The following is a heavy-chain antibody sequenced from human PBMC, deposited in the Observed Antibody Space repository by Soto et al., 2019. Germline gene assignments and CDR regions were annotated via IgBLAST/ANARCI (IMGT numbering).Heavy chain of an antibody. J-gene: IGHJ4*02. CDR1: GFTFSSYH. Sequence: GGSLRLSCAASGFTFSSYHMHWVRQAPGRGLEWVAVIWNDGSNKYYADSVKGRFTISRDNSKNTLWLQMNSLRVEDTAVYYCARIGSWALNFDYWGQGTLVTVS. CDR2: IWNDGSNK. D-gene: IGHD6-13*01. CDR3: ARIGSWALNFDY. V-gene: IGHV3-33*01.